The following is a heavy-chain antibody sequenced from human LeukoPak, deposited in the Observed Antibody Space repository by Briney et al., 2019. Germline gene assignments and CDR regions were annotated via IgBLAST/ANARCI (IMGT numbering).Heavy chain of an antibody. V-gene: IGHV3-23*01. J-gene: IGHJ4*02. Sequence: PGGSLRLSCAASGFTFSTYAMSWVRQAPGKGLEWVSGISGSGGTTYYADSVKGRFTIFRDNSNNMLYLQMNSLRAEDTAVYYCAEEYRGGWPFDYWGQGTLVTVSS. D-gene: IGHD6-19*01. CDR3: AEEYRGGWPFDY. CDR2: ISGSGGTT. CDR1: GFTFSTYA.